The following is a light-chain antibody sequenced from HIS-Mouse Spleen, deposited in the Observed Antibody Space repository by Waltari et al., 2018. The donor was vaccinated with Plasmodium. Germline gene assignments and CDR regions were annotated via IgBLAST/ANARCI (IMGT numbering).Light chain of an antibody. CDR2: AAS. J-gene: IGKJ1*01. Sequence: AIWMTQSPSLLSASTGDRVTISCRLSQGLSSYLAWYQQKPGKAPELLIYAASTLQSGVPSRVSGSGSGTDFTLTISCLQSEDFATYYCQQYYSFPRTFGQGTKVEIK. CDR3: QQYYSFPRT. CDR1: QGLSSY. V-gene: IGKV1D-8*02.